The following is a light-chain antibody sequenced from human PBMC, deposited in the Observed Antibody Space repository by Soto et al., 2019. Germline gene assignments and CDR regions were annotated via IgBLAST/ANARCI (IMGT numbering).Light chain of an antibody. V-gene: IGKV3-15*01. CDR2: KTS. Sequence: EIVMTQSPATLSVSPGERATLSCRASQSVGSNLAWYQQKPGQSPTLLIYKTSTRATGIPARFSGSGSGTEFTLTISSLQSEDFAVYYCQQYNNWPRTFGQGTKVEIK. CDR3: QQYNNWPRT. CDR1: QSVGSN. J-gene: IGKJ1*01.